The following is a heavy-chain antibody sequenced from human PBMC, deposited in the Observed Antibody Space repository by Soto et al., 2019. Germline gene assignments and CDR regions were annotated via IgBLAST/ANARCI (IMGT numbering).Heavy chain of an antibody. J-gene: IGHJ6*02. CDR1: GGSISSYY. D-gene: IGHD6-13*01. Sequence: SETLSLTCTVSGGSISSYYWSWIRQPAGKGLEWIGRIYTSGSTNYNPSLKSRVTMSVDTSKNQFSLKLSSVTAADTAVYYCARDAPYSSSWEYYYYYYGMDAWGQGTTVTVSS. CDR3: ARDAPYSSSWEYYYYYYGMDA. V-gene: IGHV4-4*07. CDR2: IYTSGST.